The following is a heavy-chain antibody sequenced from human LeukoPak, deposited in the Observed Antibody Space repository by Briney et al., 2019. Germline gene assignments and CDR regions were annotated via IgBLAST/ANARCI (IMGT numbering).Heavy chain of an antibody. J-gene: IGHJ4*02. D-gene: IGHD2-2*03. Sequence: GGSLRLSCAASGFTFSSYAMSWVRQAPGKGLEWVSAISGSGGSTYYADSVKGRFTISRDNSKNTLYLQMNSLRAEDTAVYYCAKGVGIVVVPAANFDYWGQGTLVTVSS. CDR3: AKGVGIVVVPAANFDY. CDR2: ISGSGGST. V-gene: IGHV3-23*01. CDR1: GFTFSSYA.